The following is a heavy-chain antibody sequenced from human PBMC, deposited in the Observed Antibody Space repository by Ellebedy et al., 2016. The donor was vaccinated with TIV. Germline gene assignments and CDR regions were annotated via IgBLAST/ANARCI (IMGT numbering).Heavy chain of an antibody. D-gene: IGHD6-19*01. V-gene: IGHV3-7*01. CDR1: GFTFSSYS. CDR2: IKEDASEK. J-gene: IGHJ4*02. CDR3: ARDHVSGWALGY. Sequence: GESLKISCAASGFTFSSYSMNWVRQAPGKGLEWVANIKEDASEKYYVDSVKGRFTISRDNAKNSLYLQMNSLRDEDTAVYYCARDHVSGWALGYWGQGTLVTVSS.